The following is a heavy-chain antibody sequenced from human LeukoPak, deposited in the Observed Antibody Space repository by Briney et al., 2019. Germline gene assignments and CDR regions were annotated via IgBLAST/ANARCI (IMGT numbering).Heavy chain of an antibody. CDR1: GYTFTSYY. Sequence: ASVKVSCKASGYTFTSYYMHWVRQAPGQGLEWMGIINPSGGSTSYVQKFQGRVTMTRDTSTSTVYMELSSLRSEDTAVYYCVTTYWCGNWYQHDAFDIWGQGTMVTVFS. J-gene: IGHJ3*02. V-gene: IGHV1-46*01. CDR2: INPSGGST. D-gene: IGHD2-21*01. CDR3: VTTYWCGNWYQHDAFDI.